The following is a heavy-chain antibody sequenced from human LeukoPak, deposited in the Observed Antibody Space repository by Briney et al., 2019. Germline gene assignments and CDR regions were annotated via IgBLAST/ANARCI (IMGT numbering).Heavy chain of an antibody. CDR3: TTQGYDFWSGYYNY. CDR2: IKSKTDGGTT. D-gene: IGHD3-3*01. CDR1: GFTFSNAW. J-gene: IGHJ4*02. V-gene: IGHV3-15*01. Sequence: PGGSLRLSCAASGFTFSNAWMSWVRQAPGKGLEWVGRIKSKTDGGTTDYAAPVKGRFTISRDGSKNTLYLQMNSLKTEDTAVYYCTTQGYDFWSGYYNYWGQGTLVTVSS.